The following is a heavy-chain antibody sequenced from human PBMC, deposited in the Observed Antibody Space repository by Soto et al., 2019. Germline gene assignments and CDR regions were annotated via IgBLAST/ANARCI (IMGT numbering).Heavy chain of an antibody. Sequence: QVPLVQSGAEVKKPGASVKVSCKASGYTFTSYGISWVRQAPGQGLEWMGWISAYNGNTNYAQKLQGRVTMTTDTSTSTAYMELRSLRSDDTAVYYCARDANLNYGDYEGYYYGMDVWGQGTTVTVSS. V-gene: IGHV1-18*01. CDR1: GYTFTSYG. J-gene: IGHJ6*02. CDR2: ISAYNGNT. D-gene: IGHD4-17*01. CDR3: ARDANLNYGDYEGYYYGMDV.